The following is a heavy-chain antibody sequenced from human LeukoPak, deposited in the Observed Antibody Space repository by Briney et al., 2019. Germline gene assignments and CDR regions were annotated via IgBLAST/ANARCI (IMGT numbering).Heavy chain of an antibody. CDR2: IIPIFGTA. J-gene: IGHJ5*02. CDR1: VGTLSSYA. CDR3: GRVYNINWFDP. V-gene: IGHV1-69*06. D-gene: IGHD1-14*01. Sequence: GASVKVSCKASVGTLSSYAISSVRQAPGQRVEWMGRIIPIFGTANNAQKFQGSVTITADKSTSTAYMELSSLRSEDTAVYYCGRVYNINWFDPWGQGTLVTVSS.